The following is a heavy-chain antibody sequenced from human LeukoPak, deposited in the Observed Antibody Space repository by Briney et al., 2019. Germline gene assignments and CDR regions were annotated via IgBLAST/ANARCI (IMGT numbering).Heavy chain of an antibody. CDR2: IYTSGST. Sequence: TSETLSLACTVSGGSISTYYRSWIRQPAGQGLEWIVHIYTSGSTNYNPSLKSRVTMSVDTSTNQFSLKLSSVTAADTAVYYSATAVAGFYFDYWGQGTLVTVSS. V-gene: IGHV4-4*07. CDR3: ATAVAGFYFDY. J-gene: IGHJ4*02. D-gene: IGHD6-19*01. CDR1: GGSISTYY.